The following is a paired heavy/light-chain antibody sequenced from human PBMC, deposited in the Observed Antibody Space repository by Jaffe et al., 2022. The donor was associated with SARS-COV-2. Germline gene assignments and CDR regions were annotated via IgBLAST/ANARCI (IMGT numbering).Light chain of an antibody. CDR1: SSNIGRNY. CDR2: DNN. CDR3: GTWDSSLSLWV. Sequence: QSVLTQPPSVSAAPGQRVTISCSGSSSNIGRNYVSWFQQVPGTAPKLLFYDNNKRPSGIPDRFSGSKSGTSATLGITGLQTGDEADYYCGTWDSSLSLWVFGGGTKLTVL. J-gene: IGLJ3*02. V-gene: IGLV1-51*01.
Heavy chain of an antibody. CDR2: ISGSGDTT. V-gene: IGHV3-23*01. J-gene: IGHJ4*02. Sequence: EVQLLESGGGLVQPGGSLRLSCAASGFTFSNYAMSWVRQAPGKGLEWVSAISGSGDTTYYGDSMKGRFTISRDNSENTLYLQMDSLRAEDTAVYYCAKTEDWGSPTATGYFDYWGQGTLVTVSS. CDR3: AKTEDWGSPTATGYFDY. D-gene: IGHD1-1*01. CDR1: GFTFSNYA.